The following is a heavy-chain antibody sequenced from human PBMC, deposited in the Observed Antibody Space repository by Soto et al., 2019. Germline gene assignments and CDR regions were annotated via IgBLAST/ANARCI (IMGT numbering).Heavy chain of an antibody. J-gene: IGHJ4*02. CDR2: IYYSGST. Sequence: SETLSLTCTVSGGSISSSSYYWGWIRQPPGKGLEWIGSIYYSGSTYYNPSLKSRVTISVDTSKNQFSLKLSSVTAADTAVYYCARHIQLWGGDYFDYWGQGTLVTVSS. V-gene: IGHV4-39*01. CDR1: GGSISSSSYY. CDR3: ARHIQLWGGDYFDY. D-gene: IGHD5-18*01.